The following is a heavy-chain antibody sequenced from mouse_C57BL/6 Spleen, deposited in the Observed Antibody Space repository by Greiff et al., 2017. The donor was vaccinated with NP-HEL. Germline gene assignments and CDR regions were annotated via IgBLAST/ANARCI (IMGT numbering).Heavy chain of an antibody. CDR2: IWSGGST. CDR1: GFSLTSYG. J-gene: IGHJ4*01. V-gene: IGHV2-2*01. Sequence: QVQLKESGPGLVQPSQSLSITCTVSGFSLTSYGVHWVRQSPGKGLEWLGVIWSGGSTDYNAALISRLSISKDNSKRQVFFKMNSLQADDTAIYYCARNYGNYDGMDYWGQGTSVTVSS. D-gene: IGHD2-1*01. CDR3: ARNYGNYDGMDY.